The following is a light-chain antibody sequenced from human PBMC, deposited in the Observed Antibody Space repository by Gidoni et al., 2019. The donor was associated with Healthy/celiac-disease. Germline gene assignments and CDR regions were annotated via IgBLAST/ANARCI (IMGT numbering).Light chain of an antibody. V-gene: IGLV1-44*01. CDR1: SSNIGSNT. Sequence: QSVLTQPPSASGIPGQRVTISCSGSSSNIGSNTVNWYQQLPGTAPKLLIYSNNQRPSGVPARCSGSKSGTSASLAISGLQSEDEADYYCAAWDDSLNGLVFGTGTKVTVL. CDR2: SNN. CDR3: AAWDDSLNGLV. J-gene: IGLJ1*01.